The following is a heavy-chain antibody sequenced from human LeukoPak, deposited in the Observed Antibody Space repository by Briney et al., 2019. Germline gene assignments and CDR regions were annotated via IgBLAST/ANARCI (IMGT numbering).Heavy chain of an antibody. J-gene: IGHJ5*02. Sequence: SETLSLTCTVSGGSISSHYWSWIRQPPGKGLEWIGYIYYSGSTNYNPSLKSRVTISVDTSKNQFSLKLCSVTAADTAVYYCARVRYCSSTSCYGIWFDPWGQGTLVTVSS. V-gene: IGHV4-59*11. CDR3: ARVRYCSSTSCYGIWFDP. D-gene: IGHD2-2*01. CDR2: IYYSGST. CDR1: GGSISSHY.